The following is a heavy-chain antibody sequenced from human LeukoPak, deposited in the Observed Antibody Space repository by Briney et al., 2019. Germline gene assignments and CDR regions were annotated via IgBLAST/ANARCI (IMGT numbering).Heavy chain of an antibody. CDR2: IYTSGST. D-gene: IGHD3-16*01. Sequence: SETLSLTCTVLGGSIIRGSYYWSWIRQPAGKGLEWIGRIYTSGSTNYNPSLKSRVTISYTSKNQFSLKLSSVTAADTAVYYCARGVGLTQGGAFDYWGQGTLVTVSS. CDR1: GGSIIRGSYY. V-gene: IGHV4-61*02. CDR3: ARGVGLTQGGAFDY. J-gene: IGHJ4*02.